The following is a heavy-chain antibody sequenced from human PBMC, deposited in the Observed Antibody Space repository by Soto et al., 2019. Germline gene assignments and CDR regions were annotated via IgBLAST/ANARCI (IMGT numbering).Heavy chain of an antibody. CDR1: GFTFTSSA. D-gene: IGHD3-22*01. V-gene: IGHV1-58*01. CDR2: IVVGSGNT. CDR3: AADSSDKDAFDI. J-gene: IGHJ3*02. Sequence: SVKVSCKASGFTFTSSAVQWVRQARGQRLEWIGWIVVGSGNTNYAQKFQERVTITRDMSTSTAYMELSSLRSEDTAVYYCAADSSDKDAFDIWGQGTMVTVSS.